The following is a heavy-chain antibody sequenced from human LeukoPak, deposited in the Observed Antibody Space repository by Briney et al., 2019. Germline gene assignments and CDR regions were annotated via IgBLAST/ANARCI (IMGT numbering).Heavy chain of an antibody. Sequence: SETLSLTCTVSGDSIRPYYWNWIRQSPGKGLEWLGYISYSGNTNYRPSVKSRVTISLDTSKNHFSLRLNSVTAADTAVHYCARRSLIAAEDYWGQGTLVTVSS. D-gene: IGHD6-6*01. CDR1: GDSIRPYY. J-gene: IGHJ4*02. V-gene: IGHV4-59*08. CDR3: ARRSLIAAEDY. CDR2: ISYSGNT.